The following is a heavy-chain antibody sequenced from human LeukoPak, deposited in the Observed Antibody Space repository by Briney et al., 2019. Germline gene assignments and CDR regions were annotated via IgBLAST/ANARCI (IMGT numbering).Heavy chain of an antibody. Sequence: SETLSLTCTVSGGSVGSDNSYWNWIRQPAGKGLEWIGRIYADGSSTYNPSLKSRVTILIDTSKNQFSLRLSSMTTADTAVYYCARGYYYRTWGQGTLVTVSS. CDR3: ARGYYYRT. V-gene: IGHV4-61*02. CDR2: IYADGSS. J-gene: IGHJ4*02. CDR1: GGSVGSDNSY. D-gene: IGHD3-10*01.